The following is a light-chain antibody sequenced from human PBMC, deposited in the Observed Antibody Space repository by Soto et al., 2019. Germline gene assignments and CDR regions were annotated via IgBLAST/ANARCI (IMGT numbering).Light chain of an antibody. CDR3: SSYTRTTAYV. Sequence: QSVLTQPASVSGSPGQSITISCSGTSSDIGAYDYVSWYQQHPGTAPKLIIYDVTNRPSGVSHRFSGSKSGNTASLTISGLQAEDEADYFCSSYTRTTAYVFATGTKATVL. V-gene: IGLV2-14*03. J-gene: IGLJ1*01. CDR1: SSDIGAYDY. CDR2: DVT.